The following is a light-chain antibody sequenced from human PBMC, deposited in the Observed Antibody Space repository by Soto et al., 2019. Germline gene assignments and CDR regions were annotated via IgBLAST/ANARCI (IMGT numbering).Light chain of an antibody. V-gene: IGKV3-15*01. CDR2: GAS. CDR3: QQLNSYPPT. CDR1: QSVSSN. J-gene: IGKJ1*01. Sequence: EIVMTQSPATLSVSPGERATLSCRASQSVSSNLAWYQQKPGQAPRLLIYGASTRATGIPARFSGSGSGTDFTLTVSSLQPEDFATYYCQQLNSYPPTFGQGTKGDIK.